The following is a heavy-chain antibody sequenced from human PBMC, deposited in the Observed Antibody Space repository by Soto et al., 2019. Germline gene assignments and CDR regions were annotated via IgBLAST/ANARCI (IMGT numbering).Heavy chain of an antibody. CDR3: ARDGPYRPDCFDI. V-gene: IGHV3-23*01. CDR2: LSRGGGST. J-gene: IGHJ3*02. CDR1: GFTYSSHG. D-gene: IGHD5-12*01. Sequence: EAQLLESGGELIQSGGSLRLSCAASGFTYSSHGMSGVRQAPGKGLEWIAGLSRGGGSTYYADSVKGRFTISRDNSKNTLDLIMNSLRVEDTALYYCARDGPYRPDCFDIWGQGTMVTVSS.